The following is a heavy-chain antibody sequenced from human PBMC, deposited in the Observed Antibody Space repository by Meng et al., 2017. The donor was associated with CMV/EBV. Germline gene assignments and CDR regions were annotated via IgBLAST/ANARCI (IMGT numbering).Heavy chain of an antibody. CDR3: ARVDCSSTSCYLRFDP. D-gene: IGHD2-2*01. CDR2: INPNSGGT. Sequence: ASVKVSCKASGYTFTGYYMHWVRQAPGQGLEWMGWINPNSGGTNYAQKFQGRVTMTRDTSISTAYMELSRLRSDDTAVYYCARVDCSSTSCYLRFDPWGQGTLVTVSS. J-gene: IGHJ5*02. V-gene: IGHV1-2*02. CDR1: GYTFTGYY.